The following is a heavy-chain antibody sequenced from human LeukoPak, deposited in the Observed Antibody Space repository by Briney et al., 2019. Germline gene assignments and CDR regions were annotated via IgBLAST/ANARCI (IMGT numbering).Heavy chain of an antibody. J-gene: IGHJ5*02. CDR1: GGSISSSSYY. Sequence: SETLSLTCTVSGGSISSSSYYWGWIRQPPGKGLEWIGSIYYSGSTYYNPSLKSRVTISVDTSKNQFSLKLSSVTAADTAVYYCARAWDSSGYYSNWFDPWGRGTLVTVSS. CDR3: ARAWDSSGYYSNWFDP. CDR2: IYYSGST. D-gene: IGHD3-22*01. V-gene: IGHV4-39*07.